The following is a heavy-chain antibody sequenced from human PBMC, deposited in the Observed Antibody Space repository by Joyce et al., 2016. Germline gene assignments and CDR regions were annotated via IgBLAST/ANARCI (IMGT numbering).Heavy chain of an antibody. J-gene: IGHJ4*02. D-gene: IGHD1-14*01. Sequence: EVQLVESGGGLVKPGGSLRLSCVASGFSFSNYWMNWVRQAQGKGLEWVSSISSTSSYIYYVDSVRGRFTISRDNAKNSLFLQMNSLRGEDTALYFCATGLTLDYWGQGSLVTVSS. CDR2: ISSTSSYI. CDR1: GFSFSNYW. V-gene: IGHV3-21*01. CDR3: ATGLTLDY.